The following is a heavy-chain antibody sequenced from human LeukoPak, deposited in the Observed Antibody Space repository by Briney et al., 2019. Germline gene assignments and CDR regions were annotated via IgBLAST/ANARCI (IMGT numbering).Heavy chain of an antibody. D-gene: IGHD6-13*01. CDR2: IYYSGST. V-gene: IGHV4-39*07. CDR3: ARVRIAAAGTFVDY. J-gene: IGHJ4*02. Sequence: SETLSLTCTVSGGSISSSSYYWGWIRQPPGKGLEWIGSIYYSGSTYYNPSLKSRVTISVDTSKNQFSLKLSSVTAADTAVYYCARVRIAAAGTFVDYWGQGTLVTVSS. CDR1: GGSISSSSYY.